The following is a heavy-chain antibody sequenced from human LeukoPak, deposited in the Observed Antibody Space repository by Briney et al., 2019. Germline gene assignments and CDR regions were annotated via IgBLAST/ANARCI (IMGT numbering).Heavy chain of an antibody. Sequence: ASVKVSCKASGYTFTNYYIHWVRQAPGQGLECMGIINPSGGSTSYAQKFQGRVTMTRDMSTTTDYMEMSSLRSEDTAVYYCARDNSVGDIAWWFDPWGQGTLVTVSS. D-gene: IGHD3-16*02. CDR3: ARDNSVGDIAWWFDP. J-gene: IGHJ5*02. V-gene: IGHV1-46*01. CDR2: INPSGGST. CDR1: GYTFTNYY.